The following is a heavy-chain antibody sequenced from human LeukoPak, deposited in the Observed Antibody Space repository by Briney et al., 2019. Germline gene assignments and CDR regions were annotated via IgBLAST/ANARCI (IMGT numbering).Heavy chain of an antibody. CDR1: EFTFSSYA. V-gene: IGHV3-23*01. Sequence: GGSLRLSCVASEFTFSSYAMSWVRQAPGKGLEWVSAIGGSSISTYYSDSVKGRFTISRDNSKNTLYLQMNSLRAEDTAVYYCVRGRISEDGLDFWGQGTLVTVSS. J-gene: IGHJ4*02. D-gene: IGHD6-13*01. CDR2: IGGSSIST. CDR3: VRGRISEDGLDF.